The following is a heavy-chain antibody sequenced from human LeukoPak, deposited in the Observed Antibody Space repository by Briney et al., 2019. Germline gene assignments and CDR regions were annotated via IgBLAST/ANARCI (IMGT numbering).Heavy chain of an antibody. J-gene: IGHJ4*02. CDR1: GYTFTTYW. Sequence: GESLKISCKGSGYTFTTYWIGWVRQMPGKGLEWMGLIYPGNSDTRYSPSFHGQVTISADKSISTAYLQWSSLKASDTAMYHCARRRGAAAGTSDYWGQGTLVTVSS. V-gene: IGHV5-51*01. D-gene: IGHD6-13*01. CDR3: ARRRGAAAGTSDY. CDR2: IYPGNSDT.